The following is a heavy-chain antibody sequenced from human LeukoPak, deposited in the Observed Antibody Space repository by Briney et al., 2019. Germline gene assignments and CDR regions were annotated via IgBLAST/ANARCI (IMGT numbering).Heavy chain of an antibody. CDR2: IYSDGSNK. D-gene: IGHD6-19*01. V-gene: IGHV3-30*19. CDR3: ARESRIAVAGIFDY. J-gene: IGHJ4*02. CDR1: GFTFNTYG. Sequence: PGGSLRLSCAASGFTFNTYGMHWVRQAPGKGLEWVAVIYSDGSNKYYADSVKGRFTISRDNSKNTLYLQMNSLRAEDTAVYYCARESRIAVAGIFDYWGQGTLVTVSS.